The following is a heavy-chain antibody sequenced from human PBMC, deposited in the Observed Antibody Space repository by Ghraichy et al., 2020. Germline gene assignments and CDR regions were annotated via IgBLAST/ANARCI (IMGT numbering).Heavy chain of an antibody. CDR2: INSDGIST. CDR3: VRVQRWANENDY. Sequence: GGSLRLSCAVSGFTFSSYWMYWVRQAPGKGLVWVSRINSDGISTNYADSVKGRFTISRDNAKNTLYLQMNSLSAEDTAVYYCVRVQRWANENDYWGQGTLVTVSS. CDR1: GFTFSSYW. V-gene: IGHV3-74*01. J-gene: IGHJ4*02. D-gene: IGHD5-24*01.